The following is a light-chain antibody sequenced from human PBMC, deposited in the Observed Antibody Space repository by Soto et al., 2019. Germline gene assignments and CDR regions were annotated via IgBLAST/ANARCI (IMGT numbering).Light chain of an antibody. CDR3: QQYNNWLLLT. CDR1: QSIASTY. CDR2: GAS. J-gene: IGKJ4*01. Sequence: EIVLTQSPGTLSLSPGERVILSCRASQSIASTYLTWYQQKPGQAPRLLIYGASRRATGIPDRFSGSGSGTDFSLTISRLEPEDFAVYYCQQYNNWLLLTFGGGTKVEIK. V-gene: IGKV3-20*01.